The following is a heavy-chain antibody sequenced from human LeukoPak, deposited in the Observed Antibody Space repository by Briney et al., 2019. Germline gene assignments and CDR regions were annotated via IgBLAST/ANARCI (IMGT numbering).Heavy chain of an antibody. CDR3: ARDSLTGYCSSTSCPSIGYYYYYMDV. D-gene: IGHD2-2*01. CDR2: ISGSGDST. V-gene: IGHV3-23*01. Sequence: GGSLRLSCAASGFTFSTYAMSWVRQAPGKGLEWVSGISGSGDSTDYADSVKGRFTISRDSSKNTLYLQMNSMRAEDTAVYYCARDSLTGYCSSTSCPSIGYYYYYMDVWGKGTTVTVSS. J-gene: IGHJ6*03. CDR1: GFTFSTYA.